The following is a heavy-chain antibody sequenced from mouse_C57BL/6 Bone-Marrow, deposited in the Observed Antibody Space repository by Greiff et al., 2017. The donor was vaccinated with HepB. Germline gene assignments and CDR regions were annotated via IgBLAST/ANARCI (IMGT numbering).Heavy chain of an antibody. CDR3: AGLLRRGY. V-gene: IGHV6-3*01. J-gene: IGHJ2*01. Sequence: EVKLQESGGGLVQPGGTMKLSCAASGFTFSNYWVNWVRQSPEKGLEWVAQIRLKSDNYATNYAESVKGRFTISRDDSKSSVYLQMNDLRAEDTGIYYCAGLLRRGYWGQGTTLTVSS. CDR1: GFTFSNYW. D-gene: IGHD2-12*01. CDR2: IRLKSDNYAT.